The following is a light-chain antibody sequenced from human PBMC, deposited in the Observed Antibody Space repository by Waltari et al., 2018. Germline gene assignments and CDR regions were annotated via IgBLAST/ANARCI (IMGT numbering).Light chain of an antibody. CDR3: QHYVRLPAT. J-gene: IGKJ1*01. Sequence: EIVLTQSPGTLSLSPGERATLSGRASQRVRGSLTWYQQKAGQAPRLLIYGAFSRATGIPDRFSGSGSGTDFSLTISRLEPEDFAVYYCQHYVRLPATFGQGTKVEIK. V-gene: IGKV3-20*01. CDR1: QRVRGS. CDR2: GAF.